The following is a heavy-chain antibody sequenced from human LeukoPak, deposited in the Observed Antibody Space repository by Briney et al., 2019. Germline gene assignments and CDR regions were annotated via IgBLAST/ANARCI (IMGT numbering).Heavy chain of an antibody. Sequence: GASVKVSCKASGYAFTSYGISRVRQAPGQGLEWMGWISAYNGNTNYAQKLQGRVTMTTDTSTSTAYMELRSLRSDDTAVYYCARDQGMTTVTTGNDYWGQGTLVTVSS. CDR3: ARDQGMTTVTTGNDY. V-gene: IGHV1-18*01. J-gene: IGHJ4*02. CDR2: ISAYNGNT. D-gene: IGHD4-17*01. CDR1: GYAFTSYG.